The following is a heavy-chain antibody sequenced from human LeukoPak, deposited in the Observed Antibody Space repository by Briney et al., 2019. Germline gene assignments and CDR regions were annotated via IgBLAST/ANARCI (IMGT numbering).Heavy chain of an antibody. D-gene: IGHD2-2*01. Sequence: GGSLRLSCAASGFTFSSYAMSWVRQAPGKGLEWVSAISGSGGSTYYADSVKGRFTISRDNSKNTLYLQMNSLRAEDTAVYYCAKVIVVVPAATGGFDYWGQGTLVTVSS. CDR1: GFTFSSYA. V-gene: IGHV3-23*01. J-gene: IGHJ4*02. CDR3: AKVIVVVPAATGGFDY. CDR2: ISGSGGST.